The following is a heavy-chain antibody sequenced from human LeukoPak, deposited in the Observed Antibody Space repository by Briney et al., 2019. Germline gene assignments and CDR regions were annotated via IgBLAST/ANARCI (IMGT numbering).Heavy chain of an antibody. CDR3: ARGDSSGWYDY. CDR1: GYTFTNYG. D-gene: IGHD6-19*01. Sequence: ASVKVSCKASGYTFTNYGISWVRQAPGQGLEWLGWFSTNNGDTNYVQKLQDRVTLTTDTSTTTAYMELRSLRSDDTAVYYCARGDSSGWYDYWGQGTLVTVSS. CDR2: FSTNNGDT. V-gene: IGHV1-18*01. J-gene: IGHJ4*02.